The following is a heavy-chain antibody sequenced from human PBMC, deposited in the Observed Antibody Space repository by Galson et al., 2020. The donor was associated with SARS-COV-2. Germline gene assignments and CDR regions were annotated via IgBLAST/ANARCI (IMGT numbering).Heavy chain of an antibody. D-gene: IGHD2-2*01. J-gene: IGHJ2*01. CDR3: ASLLADEVGGYFDL. CDR1: GYSISSGYY. Sequence: SETLSLTCAVSGYSISSGYYWGWIRQPPGKGLEWIGSIYKSGSTYYNPSRKSRVTISVDTSKNQFSLKLSSVTAADTAVYYCASLLADEVGGYFDLWGRGTLVTVSS. V-gene: IGHV4-38-2*01. CDR2: IYKSGST.